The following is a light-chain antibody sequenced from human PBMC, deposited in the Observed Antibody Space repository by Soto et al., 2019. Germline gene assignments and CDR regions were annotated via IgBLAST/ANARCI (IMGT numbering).Light chain of an antibody. J-gene: IGKJ4*01. Sequence: DIQMTQSPSTLSASVGDRDTITCRASQSISSWLAWYQQKPGKAPKLLIYDASSLESGVPSRFSGSGSGTEFTLTISSLQPDNFATYYCQQYNSYPLTFGGGTRWIS. V-gene: IGKV1-5*01. CDR3: QQYNSYPLT. CDR2: DAS. CDR1: QSISSW.